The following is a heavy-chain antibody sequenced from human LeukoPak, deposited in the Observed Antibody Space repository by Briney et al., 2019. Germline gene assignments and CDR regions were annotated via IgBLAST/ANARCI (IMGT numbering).Heavy chain of an antibody. J-gene: IGHJ5*02. Sequence: ASVKVSCKASGYTFTSYDINWVRQATGQGLEWMGWMNPNSGNTGYAQKFQGRVTMTRNTSISTAYMELSSLRSEDTAVYYCARGLRTIFGMVIPVRFDPWGQGTLVTVSS. CDR1: GYTFTSYD. CDR2: MNPNSGNT. V-gene: IGHV1-8*01. D-gene: IGHD3-3*01. CDR3: ARGLRTIFGMVIPVRFDP.